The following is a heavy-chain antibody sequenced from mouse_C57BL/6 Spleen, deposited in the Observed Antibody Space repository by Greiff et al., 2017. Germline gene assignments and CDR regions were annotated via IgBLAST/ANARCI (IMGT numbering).Heavy chain of an antibody. J-gene: IGHJ4*01. V-gene: IGHV5-17*01. CDR1: GFTFSDYG. CDR3: ARRRIYYGNYDYAMDY. Sequence: EVKLEESGGGLVKPGGSLKLSCAASGFTFSDYGMHWVRQAPEKGLEWVAYISSGSSTIYYADTVKGRFTISRDNAKNTLFLQMTSLRSEDTAMYYCARRRIYYGNYDYAMDYWGQGTSVTVSS. CDR2: ISSGSSTI. D-gene: IGHD2-1*01.